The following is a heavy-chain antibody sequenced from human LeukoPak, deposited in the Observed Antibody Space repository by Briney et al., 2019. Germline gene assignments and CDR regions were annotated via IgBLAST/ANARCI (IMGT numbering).Heavy chain of an antibody. V-gene: IGHV1-18*01. D-gene: IGHD3-3*01. J-gene: IGHJ4*02. Sequence: ASVKVSCKASGYTFTSYGISWVRQAPGQGLEWMGWISAYNGNTNYAQKLQGRATMTTDTSTSTAYMELRSLRSDDTAVYYCARDLGTIFGVAIDYWGQGTLVTVSS. CDR3: ARDLGTIFGVAIDY. CDR2: ISAYNGNT. CDR1: GYTFTSYG.